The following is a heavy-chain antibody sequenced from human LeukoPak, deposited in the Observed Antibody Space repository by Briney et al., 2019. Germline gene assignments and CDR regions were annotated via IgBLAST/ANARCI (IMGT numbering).Heavy chain of an antibody. CDR2: IIPIFGTA. CDR3: ARRARDGYNWYYFDY. J-gene: IGHJ4*02. V-gene: IGHV1-69*05. Sequence: SVKVSCKASGGTFSSYAISWVRQAPGQGLEWMGGIIPIFGTANYAQKFQGRVTITTDESTSTAYMELSSLRSEDTAVYYCARRARDGYNWYYFDYWGQGTLVTVSS. CDR1: GGTFSSYA. D-gene: IGHD5-24*01.